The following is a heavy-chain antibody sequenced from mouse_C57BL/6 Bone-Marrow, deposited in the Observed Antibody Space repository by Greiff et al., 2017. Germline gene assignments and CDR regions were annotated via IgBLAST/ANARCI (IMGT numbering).Heavy chain of an antibody. Sequence: EVQLQESGPGLVKPSQSLSLTCSVTGYSITSGYYWNWLRQFPGNKLEWMGYISYDGSNNYNPSLKNRISITRDTSKNQFFLKLNSVTTEDTATXYCARVPNYYGSSPGDYWGQGTTLTVSS. CDR3: ARVPNYYGSSPGDY. CDR2: ISYDGSN. D-gene: IGHD1-1*01. CDR1: GYSITSGYY. V-gene: IGHV3-6*01. J-gene: IGHJ2*01.